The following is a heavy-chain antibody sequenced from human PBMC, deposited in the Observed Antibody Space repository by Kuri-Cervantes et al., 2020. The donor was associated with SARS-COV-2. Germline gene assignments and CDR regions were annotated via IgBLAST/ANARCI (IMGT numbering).Heavy chain of an antibody. CDR1: GYTFTSYA. D-gene: IGHD2-2*01. CDR2: INAGNGNT. Sequence: ASVKVSCKASGYTFTSYAMHWVRQAPGQRLEWMGWINAGNGNTKYSQKFQGRVTITRDASASTAYMELSSLRSEDTAVYYCARGGIVVVPAATGAFDIWGQGTMVTVSS. CDR3: ARGGIVVVPAATGAFDI. J-gene: IGHJ3*02. V-gene: IGHV1-3*01.